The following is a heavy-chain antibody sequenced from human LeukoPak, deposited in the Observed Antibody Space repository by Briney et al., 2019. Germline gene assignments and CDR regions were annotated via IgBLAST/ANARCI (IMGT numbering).Heavy chain of an antibody. CDR2: INEYGSTK. V-gene: IGHV3-7*03. Sequence: PGGSLRLSCTASGFTFGDYAMSWVRQAPGKGLEWVADINEYGSTKLYVDSVKGRFTISRDNAKNSLYLQMNSLRAEDTALYYCAKDIMLNYYGSGSYLDYWGQGTLVTVSS. J-gene: IGHJ4*02. CDR3: AKDIMLNYYGSGSYLDY. D-gene: IGHD3-10*01. CDR1: GFTFGDYA.